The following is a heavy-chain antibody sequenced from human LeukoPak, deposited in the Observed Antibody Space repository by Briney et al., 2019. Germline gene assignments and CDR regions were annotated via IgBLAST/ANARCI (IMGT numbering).Heavy chain of an antibody. CDR1: GYTFSTYY. V-gene: IGHV1-69*04. CDR3: ARDLFIAAAGKDGAYYYYGMDV. CDR2: IIPILGIA. Sequence: ASVKVSCKTSGYTFSTYYMHWVRQAPGQGLEWMGRIIPILGIANYAQKFQGRVTITADKSTSTAYMELSSLRSEDTAVYYCARDLFIAAAGKDGAYYYYGMDVWGQGTTVTVSS. D-gene: IGHD6-13*01. J-gene: IGHJ6*02.